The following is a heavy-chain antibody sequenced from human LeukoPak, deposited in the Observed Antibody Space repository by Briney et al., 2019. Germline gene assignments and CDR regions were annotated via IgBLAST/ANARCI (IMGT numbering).Heavy chain of an antibody. J-gene: IGHJ5*02. CDR3: AREGAAAEDVNWFDP. Sequence: ASVKVSCKASGSTFTGYYMHWVRQAPGQGLQWMGWNNPNSGNTHYSQKFQDRVTMTRDTSISTAYMELNSLRSDDTAVYYCAREGAAAEDVNWFDPWGQGTLVTVSS. V-gene: IGHV1-2*02. D-gene: IGHD6-25*01. CDR2: NNPNSGNT. CDR1: GSTFTGYY.